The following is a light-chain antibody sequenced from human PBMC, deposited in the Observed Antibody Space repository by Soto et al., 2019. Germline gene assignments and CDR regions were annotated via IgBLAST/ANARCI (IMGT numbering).Light chain of an antibody. CDR3: SSYSSNGDVV. CDR2: DVN. Sequence: QSALTQPASVSGSPGQSITISCTGTSSDVGRYNFVSWYQHHPGKAPKLMIYDVNNRPSGVSNRFSGSKSGNTASLTISGLQAEDEADYYCSSYSSNGDVVFGGGTKVTVL. J-gene: IGLJ2*01. V-gene: IGLV2-14*03. CDR1: SSDVGRYNF.